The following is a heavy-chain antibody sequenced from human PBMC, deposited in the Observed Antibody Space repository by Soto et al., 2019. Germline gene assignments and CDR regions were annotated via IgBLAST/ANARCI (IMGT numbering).Heavy chain of an antibody. CDR2: VSGTGGST. J-gene: IGHJ4*02. V-gene: IGHV3-23*01. CDR3: AKDLSSYYYFDF. CDR1: GFTFGIYA. D-gene: IGHD2-15*01. Sequence: EVQLLESGGGLVQPGGSLRLSCAASGFTFGIYAMTWVRQAPGKGLEWVSTVSGTGGSTFYADSVKGRFTISRDNSKNTSYLQMNSLRAEDTAIYFCAKDLSSYYYFDFWGQGTLVTVSS.